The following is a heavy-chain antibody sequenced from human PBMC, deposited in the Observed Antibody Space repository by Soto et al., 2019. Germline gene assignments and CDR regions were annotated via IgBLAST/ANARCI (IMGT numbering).Heavy chain of an antibody. CDR2: IKEDGSEK. CDR1: GFTFSTYW. D-gene: IGHD3-3*01. CDR3: ALDFWSGYTYHWFDP. V-gene: IGHV3-7*01. J-gene: IGHJ5*02. Sequence: GGSLRLSCAASGFTFSTYWMSWVRQAPGKGLEWVANIKEDGSEKYYVDSVEGRFTISRDNAKNSLYLQMTSLRAEDTAVYYCALDFWSGYTYHWFDPWGQGTLVTVSS.